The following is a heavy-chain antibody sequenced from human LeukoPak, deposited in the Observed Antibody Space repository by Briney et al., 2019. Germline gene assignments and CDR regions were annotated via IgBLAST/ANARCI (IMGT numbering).Heavy chain of an antibody. CDR2: INHSGST. J-gene: IGHJ4*02. CDR3: ARLSHTAMAPVDY. CDR1: GGSFSGYY. D-gene: IGHD5-18*01. Sequence: SETLSLTCAVYGGSFSGYYWSWIRQPPGKGLEWIGEINHSGSTNYNPSLKSRVTISVDTSKNQFSLKLSSVTAADTAVYYCARLSHTAMAPVDYWGQGTLVTVSS. V-gene: IGHV4-34*01.